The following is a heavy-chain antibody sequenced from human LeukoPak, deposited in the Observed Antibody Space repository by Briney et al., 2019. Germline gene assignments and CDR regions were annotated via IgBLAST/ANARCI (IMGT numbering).Heavy chain of an antibody. Sequence: ASVKVSCKASGYTFTGYYMHWVRQAPGQGLEWMGWISAYNGNTNYAQELQGRVTMTTDTSTSTAYMELRSLRSDDTAVYYCARDHGSGSPDAFDIWGQGTMVTVSS. CDR3: ARDHGSGSPDAFDI. J-gene: IGHJ3*02. CDR2: ISAYNGNT. CDR1: GYTFTGYY. V-gene: IGHV1-18*04. D-gene: IGHD3-10*01.